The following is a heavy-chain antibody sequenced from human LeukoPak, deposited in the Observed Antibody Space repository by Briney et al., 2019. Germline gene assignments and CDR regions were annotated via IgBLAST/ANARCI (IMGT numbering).Heavy chain of an antibody. J-gene: IGHJ4*02. CDR1: GFTFSSYA. D-gene: IGHD4-23*01. CDR2: ISGSGGST. V-gene: IGHV3-23*01. Sequence: GGSLRLSCAASGFTFSSYAMSWVRQAPGKGLEWVSAISGSGGSTYYADSVKGRFTISRDNSKNTLYLQMNSLRAEDTAVYYCAKDLRREGSRVTRVGSFDYWGQGTLVTVSS. CDR3: AKDLRREGSRVTRVGSFDY.